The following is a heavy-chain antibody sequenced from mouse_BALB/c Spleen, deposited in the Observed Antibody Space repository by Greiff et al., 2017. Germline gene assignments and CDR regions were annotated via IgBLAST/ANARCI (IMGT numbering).Heavy chain of an antibody. Sequence: VHVKQSGAELVKPGASVKLSCTASGFNIKDTYMHWVKQRPEQGLEWIGRIDPANGNTKYDPKFQGKATITADTSSNTAYLQLSSLTSEDTAVYYCARSELGLPFAYWGQGTLVTVSA. J-gene: IGHJ3*01. CDR3: ARSELGLPFAY. D-gene: IGHD3-1*01. CDR2: IDPANGNT. V-gene: IGHV14-3*02. CDR1: GFNIKDTY.